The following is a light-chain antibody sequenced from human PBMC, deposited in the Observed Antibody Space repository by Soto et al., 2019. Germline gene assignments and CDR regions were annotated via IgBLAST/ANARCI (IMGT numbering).Light chain of an antibody. J-gene: IGLJ1*01. CDR1: SSDVGSYNL. CDR3: CSYAGSPTYV. V-gene: IGLV2-23*01. CDR2: EGS. Sequence: QSALTQPASVSGSPGQSITISCTGTSSDVGSYNLVSWYQQHPGKAPKLMIYEGSKWPSGVSNRFSGSKSGNTASLTISGLQAEDEADYYCCSYAGSPTYVFGTGTKLTVL.